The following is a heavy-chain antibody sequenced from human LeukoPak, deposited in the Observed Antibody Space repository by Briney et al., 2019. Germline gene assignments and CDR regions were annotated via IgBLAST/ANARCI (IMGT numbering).Heavy chain of an antibody. Sequence: ASVKVSCKASGGTFSSYAISWVRQAPGQGLEWMGGLIPIFGTANYAQKFQGRVTITTDESASTAYMELSSLRSEDTAVYYCASYGVVSDSFYFDYWGQGTLVTVSS. D-gene: IGHD5-18*01. CDR2: LIPIFGTA. CDR1: GGTFSSYA. J-gene: IGHJ4*02. CDR3: ASYGVVSDSFYFDY. V-gene: IGHV1-69*05.